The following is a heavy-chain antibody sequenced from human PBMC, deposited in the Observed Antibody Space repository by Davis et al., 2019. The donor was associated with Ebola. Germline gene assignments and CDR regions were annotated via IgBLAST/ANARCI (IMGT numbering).Heavy chain of an antibody. CDR1: GFTFSNFW. CDR2: IKSDGTIT. D-gene: IGHD3-3*01. CDR3: ARDRSGPDY. Sequence: HTGGSLRLSCAASGFTFSNFWMHWVRQAPGKGLVWVSRIKSDGTITTYADSVKGRFTISRDNAKNTLYLQMNSLRAEDTAVYYCARDRSGPDYWGQGTLVTVSS. J-gene: IGHJ4*02. V-gene: IGHV3-74*01.